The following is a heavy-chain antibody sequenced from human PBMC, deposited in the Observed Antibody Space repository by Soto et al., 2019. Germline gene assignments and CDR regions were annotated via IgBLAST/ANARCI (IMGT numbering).Heavy chain of an antibody. CDR1: GFTLRDHY. V-gene: IGHV3-72*01. J-gene: IGHJ4*02. Sequence: GGSLRLSCAGSGFTLRDHYIAWVRQAPGKGLEWVCRSRDKPQGYSTAYAASVKGRFTTSRDESKNSAYLQMNSLKTEDTAVYYCVRATYFSDSSGYTRCLDYWGQGTLVTVSS. CDR2: SRDKPQGYST. CDR3: VRATYFSDSSGYTRCLDY. D-gene: IGHD3-22*01.